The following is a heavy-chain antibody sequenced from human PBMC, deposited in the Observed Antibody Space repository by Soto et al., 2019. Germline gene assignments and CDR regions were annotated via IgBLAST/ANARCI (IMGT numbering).Heavy chain of an antibody. CDR3: ARLVVVAERAYCFRMEV. CDR1: CGSISSSNW. D-gene: IGHD2-15*01. Sequence: SETPSLTCAVSCGSISSSNWWSWVRQPPGKGLEWIGEIYHSGSTNYNPSLKSRVTISVDKSKNQFSLKLSSVTAADTAVYYCARLVVVAERAYCFRMEVCAQVPTAT. J-gene: IGHJ6*02. V-gene: IGHV4-4*02. CDR2: IYHSGST.